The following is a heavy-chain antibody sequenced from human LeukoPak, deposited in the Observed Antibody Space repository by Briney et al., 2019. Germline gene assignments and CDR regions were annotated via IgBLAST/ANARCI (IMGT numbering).Heavy chain of an antibody. CDR2: IYTSGST. CDR1: GGSISSYY. V-gene: IGHV4-4*07. D-gene: IGHD2/OR15-2a*01. Sequence: SETLSLTCTVSGGSISSYYWSWIRQPAGKGLEWIGRIYTSGSTNYNPSLKSRVTMSVDTSKNQFSLKLSSVTAADTAVYYCARLSTLGDYYYYYYMDVWGKGTTVTVSS. J-gene: IGHJ6*03. CDR3: ARLSTLGDYYYYYYMDV.